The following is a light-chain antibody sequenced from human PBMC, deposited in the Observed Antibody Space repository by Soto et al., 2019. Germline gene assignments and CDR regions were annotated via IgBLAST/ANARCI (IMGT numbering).Light chain of an antibody. CDR2: DAS. V-gene: IGKV3-11*01. CDR1: QSVSID. CDR3: QHRHN. J-gene: IGKJ3*01. Sequence: EVVLTQSPATLSLSPGDRATLSCRASQSVSIDFAWYQQKPGQAPRLLIYDASNRATGIQARFSGSGSGTDFTLTISSLEPEAFAVYYCQHRHNFGPGTKVDIK.